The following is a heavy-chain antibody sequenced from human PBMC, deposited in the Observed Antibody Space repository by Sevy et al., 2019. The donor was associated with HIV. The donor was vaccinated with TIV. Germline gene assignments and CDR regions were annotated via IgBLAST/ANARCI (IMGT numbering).Heavy chain of an antibody. Sequence: GGSLRLSCSASGFTFSDYYMAWIRQAPGKGLEWLAYTRGSSPYVKYADSVKGRFTNSRDNAKNSLFLQIDGLRVEDTAIYYCARDRDCTSTSCYHWFDPWGQGTLVTVSS. J-gene: IGHJ5*02. CDR2: TRGSSPYV. D-gene: IGHD2-8*01. V-gene: IGHV3-11*06. CDR1: GFTFSDYY. CDR3: ARDRDCTSTSCYHWFDP.